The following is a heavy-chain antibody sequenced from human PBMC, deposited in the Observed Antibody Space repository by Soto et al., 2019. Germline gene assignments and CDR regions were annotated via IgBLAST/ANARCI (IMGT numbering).Heavy chain of an antibody. CDR1: GFTFSSYA. CDR2: ISGSGGST. D-gene: IGHD5-12*01. Sequence: GGSLILSCAASGFTFSSYAMSWVRQAPGKGLEWVSAISGSGGSTYYADSVKGRFTISRDNSKNTLYLQMNSLRAEDTAVYYCAKDRGEYYYYYYMDVWGKGTTVTVSS. J-gene: IGHJ6*03. CDR3: AKDRGEYYYYYYMDV. V-gene: IGHV3-23*01.